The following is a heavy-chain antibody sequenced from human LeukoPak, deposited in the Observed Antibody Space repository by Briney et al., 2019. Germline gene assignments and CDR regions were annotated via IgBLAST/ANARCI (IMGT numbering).Heavy chain of an antibody. J-gene: IGHJ4*02. CDR1: GGSISSSGYY. V-gene: IGHV4-39*01. CDR3: ARRKAKTPNYFDY. Sequence: KPSETLSLTCTVSGGSISSSGYYWGWIRQPPGKGLEWIGSIYYSGSTYYNPSLKSRVTFSVDTSKNQFSLKLSSVTAADTAMYYCARRKAKTPNYFDYWGQGALVTVSS. CDR2: IYYSGST.